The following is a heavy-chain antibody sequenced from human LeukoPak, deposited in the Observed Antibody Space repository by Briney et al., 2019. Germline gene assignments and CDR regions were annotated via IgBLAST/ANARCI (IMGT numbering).Heavy chain of an antibody. D-gene: IGHD3-22*01. J-gene: IGHJ5*02. CDR2: ISAYNGNT. Sequence: ASVKVSCKASGYTFTSYGISWVRQAPGQGLEWMGWISAYNGNTNYAQKLQGRVTMTTDTSTSTAYMELRSLRSDDTAVYYCARVRVPYYYDSSGYNWFDPWGQGTLVTVSS. CDR3: ARVRVPYYYDSSGYNWFDP. CDR1: GYTFTSYG. V-gene: IGHV1-18*01.